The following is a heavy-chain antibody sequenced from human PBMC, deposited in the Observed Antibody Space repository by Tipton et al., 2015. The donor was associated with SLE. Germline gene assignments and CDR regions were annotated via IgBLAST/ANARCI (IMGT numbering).Heavy chain of an antibody. CDR2: IYYTGST. V-gene: IGHV4-59*12. J-gene: IGHJ4*02. CDR1: GGSISSYY. Sequence: TLSLTCTVSGGSISSYYWSWIRQTPGKGLEWIGYIYYTGSTKFNPSLKSRVTMSVDTSKNQFSLKLSSVTAADTAVYYCAREPRSGYHDYWGQGTLVIVSS. D-gene: IGHD3-3*01. CDR3: AREPRSGYHDY.